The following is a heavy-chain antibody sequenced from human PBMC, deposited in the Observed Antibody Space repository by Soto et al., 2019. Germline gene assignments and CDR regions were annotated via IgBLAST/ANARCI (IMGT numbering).Heavy chain of an antibody. CDR2: SIPIHAKA. V-gene: IGHV1-69*01. D-gene: IGHD1-26*01. J-gene: IGHJ4*02. CDR1: GVTLQTFV. Sequence: QVQLVQSGAEVKKPGSSVKVSCRASGVTLQTFVITWVRQAPGQGLECVVGSIPIHAKADYEQKFQGRVKMTAGESTDTASMELRSLKSEDTAVYYCARARYSGSYFTPLASWGQVTLVSLSS. CDR3: ARARYSGSYFTPLAS.